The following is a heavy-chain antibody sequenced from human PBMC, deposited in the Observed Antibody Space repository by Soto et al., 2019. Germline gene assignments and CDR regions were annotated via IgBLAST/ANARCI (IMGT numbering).Heavy chain of an antibody. D-gene: IGHD2-2*02. CDR2: IIPIFGTA. Sequence: ASVKVSCKASGGTFSSYAISWVRQAPGQGLEWMGGIIPIFGTANYAQKLQGRVTMTTDTSTSTAYMELRSLRSDDTAVYYCARDRDIVVVPAAISNYYYGMDVWGQGTTVTV. V-gene: IGHV1-69*05. CDR1: GGTFSSYA. J-gene: IGHJ6*02. CDR3: ARDRDIVVVPAAISNYYYGMDV.